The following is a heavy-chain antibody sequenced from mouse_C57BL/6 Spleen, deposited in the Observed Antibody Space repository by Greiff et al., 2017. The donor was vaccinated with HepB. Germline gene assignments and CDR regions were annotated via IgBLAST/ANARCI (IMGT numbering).Heavy chain of an antibody. V-gene: IGHV1-42*01. Sequence: VQLQQSGPELVKPGASVKISCKASGYSFTGYYMNWVKQSPEKSLEWIGEINPSTGGTTYNQKFKAKATLTVDKSSRTAYMQLKSLTSEDSAVYYCERRADYDYLDYWGQGTTLTVSS. D-gene: IGHD2-4*01. J-gene: IGHJ2*01. CDR2: INPSTGGT. CDR3: ERRADYDYLDY. CDR1: GYSFTGYY.